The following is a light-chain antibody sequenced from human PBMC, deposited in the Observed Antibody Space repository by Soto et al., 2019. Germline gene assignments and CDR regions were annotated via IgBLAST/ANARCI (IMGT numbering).Light chain of an antibody. Sequence: SPATLSVSPGERATLSCRASQSVDSNLAWYQQKPGQAPRLLIYGASTRATGISARFSGSGSGTEFTLTISSLQSEDFGVYYCQQYNNWWKFGQGTKVDIK. CDR3: QQYNNWWK. J-gene: IGKJ1*01. V-gene: IGKV3-15*01. CDR2: GAS. CDR1: QSVDSN.